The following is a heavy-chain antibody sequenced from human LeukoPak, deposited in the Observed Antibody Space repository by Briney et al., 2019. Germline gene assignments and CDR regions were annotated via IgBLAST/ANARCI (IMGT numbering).Heavy chain of an antibody. Sequence: GGSLRLSCAASGFTFSSYAMSWVRQAPGKGLEWVSAISGSGGTTYYADSVKGRFTISRDNSKNTLYLQVNSLRAEDTAVYYCARDLGAYCGGDCYDYWGQGTLVTVSS. CDR2: ISGSGGTT. CDR3: ARDLGAYCGGDCYDY. CDR1: GFTFSSYA. J-gene: IGHJ4*02. V-gene: IGHV3-23*01. D-gene: IGHD2-21*01.